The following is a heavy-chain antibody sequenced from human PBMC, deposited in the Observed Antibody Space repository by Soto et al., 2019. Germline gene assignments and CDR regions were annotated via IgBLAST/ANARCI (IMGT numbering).Heavy chain of an antibody. D-gene: IGHD1-1*01. CDR1: GFTFSSVA. V-gene: IGHV3-23*01. Sequence: GGSLRLSCAASGFTFSSVAMTWVRQAPGKGLEWVSSISDNGGNTNYADSVRGRFTLSRDNSKNTLYLQVNHLKAEDTAVYYCAKLYWNPRYFDYWGQGARVTVSS. J-gene: IGHJ4*02. CDR3: AKLYWNPRYFDY. CDR2: ISDNGGNT.